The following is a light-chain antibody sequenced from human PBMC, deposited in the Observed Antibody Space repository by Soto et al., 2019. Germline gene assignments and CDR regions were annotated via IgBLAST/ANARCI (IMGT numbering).Light chain of an antibody. Sequence: DIQMTQSPSSLSASVGDRFTITFRASQSIGRYLNWYQQKPGRAPKVLIYATSSLQSGVPSRFSGSGSGTEFTLTISSLQPEDFATYYCQQLYNYPRTFGQGTRLEI. CDR2: ATS. J-gene: IGKJ5*01. V-gene: IGKV1-39*01. CDR3: QQLYNYPRT. CDR1: QSIGRY.